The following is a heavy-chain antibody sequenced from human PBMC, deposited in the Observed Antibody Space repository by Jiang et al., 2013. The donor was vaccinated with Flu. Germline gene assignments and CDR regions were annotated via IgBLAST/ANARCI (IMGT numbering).Heavy chain of an antibody. CDR2: VDPEDGET. J-gene: IGHJ6*02. CDR3: ATDREFVGGGYGRFPLMAV. Sequence: GAEVKKPGATVKISCKVSGYTFTDYYMHWVQQAPGKGLEWMGLVDPEDGETIYAEKFQGRVTITADTSTDTAYMELSSLRSEDTAVYYCATDREFVGGGYGRFPLMAVWGQGTTVTVSS. CDR1: GYTFTDYY. V-gene: IGHV1-69-2*01. D-gene: IGHD3-16*01.